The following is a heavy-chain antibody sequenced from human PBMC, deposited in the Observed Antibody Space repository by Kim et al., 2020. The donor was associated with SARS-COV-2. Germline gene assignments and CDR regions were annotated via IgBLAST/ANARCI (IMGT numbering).Heavy chain of an antibody. CDR2: ISGSGDNT. CDR3: AKEIRGATVVTQFDC. D-gene: IGHD4-17*01. V-gene: IGHV3-23*01. Sequence: GGSLRLSCAASGFTFSNYAMNWVRQAPGKGLEWVSSISGSGDNTYNADSVKGRFTITRDSSKNTLYLQMNSLRAEDTAVYYCAKEIRGATVVTQFDCWGQGTLVTVSS. J-gene: IGHJ4*02. CDR1: GFTFSNYA.